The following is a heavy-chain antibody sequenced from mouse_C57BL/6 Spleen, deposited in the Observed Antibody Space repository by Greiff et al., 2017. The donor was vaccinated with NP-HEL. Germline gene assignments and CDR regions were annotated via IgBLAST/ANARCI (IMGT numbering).Heavy chain of an antibody. D-gene: IGHD1-1*01. CDR2: INPYNGGT. CDR1: GYTFTDYY. Sequence: VQLQQSGPVLVKPGASVKMSCKASGYTFTDYYMNWVKQSHGKSLEWIGVINPYNGGTSYNQKFKGKATLTVDKSSSTAYMELNSLTSEDSAVYYCARDGIYYGSSYWYFDVWGTGTTVTVSS. V-gene: IGHV1-19*01. J-gene: IGHJ1*03. CDR3: ARDGIYYGSSYWYFDV.